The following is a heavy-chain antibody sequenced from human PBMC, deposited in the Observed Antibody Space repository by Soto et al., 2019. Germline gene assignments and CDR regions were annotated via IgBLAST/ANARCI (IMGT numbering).Heavy chain of an antibody. V-gene: IGHV3-23*01. CDR1: GFTFTDYA. CDR2: ISGSGGST. J-gene: IGHJ4*02. D-gene: IGHD6-13*01. CDR3: AKELTSMWYPLDF. Sequence: EVHLLESGGGLVQPGGSLRLSCRTSGFTFTDYAMNWVRQAPGKGLEWVSCISGSGGSTFYADSVKGRFTVFSDSSENTVYLQMNTLRGEDTAVYYCAKELTSMWYPLDFWGQGSLVTVSS.